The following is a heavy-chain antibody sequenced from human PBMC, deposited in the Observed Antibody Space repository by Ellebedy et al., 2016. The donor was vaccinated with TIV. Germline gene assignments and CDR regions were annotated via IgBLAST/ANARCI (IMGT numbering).Heavy chain of an antibody. D-gene: IGHD3-22*01. J-gene: IGHJ4*02. V-gene: IGHV3-74*01. CDR3: VRAWGGHDSSGYFYKREYYFDY. Sequence: GGSLRLSCKVSGFTFSNYWMHWVRQAPGKGLVWVSRMNSDGRGTIYADSVKGRFTMSRDNAKNTHFLQMNRLRAEDSAVYYCVRAWGGHDSSGYFYKREYYFDYWGQGTLDTVSS. CDR1: GFTFSNYW. CDR2: MNSDGRGT.